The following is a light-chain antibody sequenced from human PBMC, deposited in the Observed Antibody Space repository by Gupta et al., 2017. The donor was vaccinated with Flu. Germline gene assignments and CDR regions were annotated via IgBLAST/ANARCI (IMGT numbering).Light chain of an antibody. V-gene: IGKV1-5*03. CDR1: QSISGW. CDR3: QQENNTPWT. Sequence: DVQLTQSPSTLSASVGDRVTITCRASQSISGWLAWYQQRPGQAPKLLIYRTTSLQDGVPSRFSGSRSVTEFTLTISSLGPDESATYYCQQENNTPWTFGRGTKLEIK. CDR2: RTT. J-gene: IGKJ2*01.